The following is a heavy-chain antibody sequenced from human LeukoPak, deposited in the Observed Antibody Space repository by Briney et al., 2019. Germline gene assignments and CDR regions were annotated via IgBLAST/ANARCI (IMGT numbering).Heavy chain of an antibody. CDR3: ARGNYGAYMYMDV. CDR1: GFTFSSYA. V-gene: IGHV3-64*01. D-gene: IGHD4-17*01. J-gene: IGHJ6*03. Sequence: GGSLRLSCAASGFTFSSYAMHWVRQAPGKGLEYVSAISSNGGSTYYANSVKGRFTISRDNSKNTLYLQMGSLRAEDMAVYYCARGNYGAYMYMDVWGKGTTVTVSS. CDR2: ISSNGGST.